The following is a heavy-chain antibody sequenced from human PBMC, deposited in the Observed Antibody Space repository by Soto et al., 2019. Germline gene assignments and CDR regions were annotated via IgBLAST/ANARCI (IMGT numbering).Heavy chain of an antibody. CDR3: AKLQCTVVTHLDI. CDR1: GASISSYY. V-gene: IGHV4-59*01. CDR2: MYSSGGT. J-gene: IGHJ3*02. Sequence: PSETLSLTCSVSGASISSYYWSWIRQSPGKGLEFIGCMYSSGGTNYNPALKSRITISRDTSKNQLSLKLTSVKAADTAVYFCAKLQCTVVTHLDIWGQGTMVT. D-gene: IGHD2-21*02.